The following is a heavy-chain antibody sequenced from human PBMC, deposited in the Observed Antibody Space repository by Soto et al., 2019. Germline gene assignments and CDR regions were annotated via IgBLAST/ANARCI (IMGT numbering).Heavy chain of an antibody. CDR3: ARVAPVPYSSSVRLNYFDH. Sequence: QVQLQQWGAGLLKPSETLSLTCAVYGGSFSGYYWSWIRQPPGKGLEWIGEINHSGSTNYNPSLKSRVTISVDTSKNQFSLKLSSVTAADTAVYYCARVAPVPYSSSVRLNYFDHWGQGTLVTVSS. CDR2: INHSGST. V-gene: IGHV4-34*01. CDR1: GGSFSGYY. J-gene: IGHJ4*02. D-gene: IGHD6-6*01.